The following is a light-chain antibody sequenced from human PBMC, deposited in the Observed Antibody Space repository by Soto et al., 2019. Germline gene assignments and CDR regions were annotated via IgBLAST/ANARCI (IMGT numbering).Light chain of an antibody. CDR1: QTITSY. CDR3: QQSYSTPIT. J-gene: IGKJ5*01. CDR2: AAS. V-gene: IGKV1-39*01. Sequence: DIQMTQSPSSLSASVGDRVTITSRSSQTITSYLNWYQQKPGKAPKSLIYAASNLQSGVPSRFSGSGSGTDFTLTISSLQPEDFATYYCQQSYSTPITFGQGTRLEIK.